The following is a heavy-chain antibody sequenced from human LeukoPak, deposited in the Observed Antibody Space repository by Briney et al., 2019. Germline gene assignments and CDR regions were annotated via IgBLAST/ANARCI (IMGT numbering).Heavy chain of an antibody. CDR2: IYYSGTA. J-gene: IGHJ4*02. D-gene: IGHD6-13*01. Sequence: PSETLSLTCTVSGGSISSYYWSWIRQPPGKGLEWIGYIYYSGTANYNPSLKSRVTISVDTSKNQFSLKLSSVTAADTAVYYCARGVYIAAAQYAYWGQGTLVTVSS. CDR3: ARGVYIAAAQYAY. CDR1: GGSISSYY. V-gene: IGHV4-59*01.